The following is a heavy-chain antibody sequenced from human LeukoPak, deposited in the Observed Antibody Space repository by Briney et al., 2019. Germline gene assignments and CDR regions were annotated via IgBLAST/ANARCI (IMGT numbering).Heavy chain of an antibody. CDR2: IYHSGST. D-gene: IGHD6-13*01. CDR1: GGSTSDYY. CDR3: ARQYSNNWYDDRGWFDP. V-gene: IGHV4-38-2*02. J-gene: IGHJ5*02. Sequence: SETLSLTCTVSGGSTSDYYWAWIRQPPGKGLEWIGSIYHSGSTYYNPSLKSRATLSVDTSKKQFSLKLSSVTAADTAVYYCARQYSNNWYDDRGWFDPWGQGTLVTVSS.